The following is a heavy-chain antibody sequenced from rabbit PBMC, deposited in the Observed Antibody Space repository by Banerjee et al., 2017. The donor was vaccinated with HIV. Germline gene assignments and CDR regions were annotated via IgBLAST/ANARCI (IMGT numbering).Heavy chain of an antibody. D-gene: IGHD6-1*01. J-gene: IGHJ6*01. CDR1: GFSFSSNYY. CDR2: IYAGSSGST. Sequence: PLKESGGGLVTPGASLTLTCTASGFSFSSNYYMCWVRQAPGKGLEWIACIYAGSSGSTYYTSWAKGRFTISKTSSTTVTLQMTSLTAADTATYFCARRDGGYVAYGYAYYGMDLWGPGTLVTVS. V-gene: IGHV1S40*01. CDR3: ARRDGGYVAYGYAYYGMDL.